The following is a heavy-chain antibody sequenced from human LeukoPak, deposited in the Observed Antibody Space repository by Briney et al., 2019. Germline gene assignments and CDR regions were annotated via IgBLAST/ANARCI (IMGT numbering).Heavy chain of an antibody. Sequence: GGSLRLSCAASGFTFSSYAMHWVRQPPGKALVWVADISYDGSNKYYADSVKGRFTISRDNSKNTLYLQMNSLRAEDTAVYYCAGDRAVVVVAATNNQYYFDYWGQGTLVTVSS. V-gene: IGHV3-30-3*01. J-gene: IGHJ4*02. CDR3: AGDRAVVVVAATNNQYYFDY. CDR1: GFTFSSYA. CDR2: ISYDGSNK. D-gene: IGHD2-15*01.